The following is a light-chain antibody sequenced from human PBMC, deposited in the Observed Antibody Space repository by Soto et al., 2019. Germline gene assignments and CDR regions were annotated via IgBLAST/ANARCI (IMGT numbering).Light chain of an antibody. CDR1: QSVSSY. J-gene: IGKJ2*01. CDR2: DAS. CDR3: QQRTSWPPKYT. V-gene: IGKV3-11*01. Sequence: EIVLTQSPATLSLSPGERATLSCRASQSVSSYLAWYQQKPGQAPGLLIYDASNRATGIPARFSGSGSGTDFTLTISSLEPEDFAVYFCQQRTSWPPKYTFGRGTKLEIK.